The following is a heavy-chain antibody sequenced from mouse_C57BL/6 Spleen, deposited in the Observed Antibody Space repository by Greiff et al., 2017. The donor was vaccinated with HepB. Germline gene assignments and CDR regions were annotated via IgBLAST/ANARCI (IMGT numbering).Heavy chain of an antibody. V-gene: IGHV1-55*01. D-gene: IGHD1-1*01. CDR1: GYTFTSYW. CDR3: ARWNWYGSHWYFDV. Sequence: QVQLQQPGAELVKPGASVKMSCKASGYTFTSYWITWVKQRPGQGLEWIGDIYPGSGSTNYNEKFKSKATLTVDKSSSTAYMQLSSLTSEDSAVYYCARWNWYGSHWYFDVWGTGTTVTVSS. CDR2: IYPGSGST. J-gene: IGHJ1*03.